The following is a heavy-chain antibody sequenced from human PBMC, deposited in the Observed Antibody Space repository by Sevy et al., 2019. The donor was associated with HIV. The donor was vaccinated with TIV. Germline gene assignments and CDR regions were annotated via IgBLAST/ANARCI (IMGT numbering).Heavy chain of an antibody. J-gene: IGHJ4*02. V-gene: IGHV3-30-3*01. D-gene: IGHD2-8*01. CDR3: ARDRGTRPTAILYHFDH. Sequence: GGSLRLSCRASGFTLSHGALHWVRQTPGMELEWIASIAYNGDDKVYADSVEGRFTIQRDNSENTLYLQMTSLRTEDMGVYFCARDRGTRPTAILYHFDHWGLGTLVTVSS. CDR2: IAYNGDDK. CDR1: GFTLSHGA.